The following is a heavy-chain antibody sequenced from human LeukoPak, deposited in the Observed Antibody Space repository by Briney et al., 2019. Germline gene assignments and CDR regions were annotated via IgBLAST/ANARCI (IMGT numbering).Heavy chain of an antibody. CDR1: GYSISSGYY. V-gene: IGHV4-38-2*02. CDR3: ARNKRRVSWFDP. J-gene: IGHJ5*02. Sequence: AETLSLTCTVSGYSISSGYYWGWIRPPPGKGLEWVGSFYHSGSTYYTPSLKSRVTISGDTSKNQFSLKLRTVIAADTAVYYCARNKRRVSWFDPWGQGTMVTVSS. CDR2: FYHSGST.